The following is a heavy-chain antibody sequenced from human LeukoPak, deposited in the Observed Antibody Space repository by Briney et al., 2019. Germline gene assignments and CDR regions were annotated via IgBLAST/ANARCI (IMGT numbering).Heavy chain of an antibody. CDR3: AKLGGQQVYNYYVAV. V-gene: IGHV3-23*01. Sequence: GGSLRLSCAASRFTFSSYAMSWVRQAPGKGLEWVSGIIDNGDITYYANSVRGRFTISRDNSKNTLYLQMNSLGAEDTAVYYCAKLGGQQVYNYYVAVWGKGTTVAVSS. CDR1: RFTFSSYA. CDR2: IIDNGDIT. D-gene: IGHD3-16*01. J-gene: IGHJ6*03.